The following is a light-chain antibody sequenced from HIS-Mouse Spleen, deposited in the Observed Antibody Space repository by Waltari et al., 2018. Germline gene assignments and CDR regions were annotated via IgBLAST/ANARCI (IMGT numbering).Light chain of an antibody. Sequence: QSVLTQPPSASGTPGQRVTTPCSGSSSNIGSNYVYWYPQLPGTAPKLLIHGNNQRPSGVPDRFSGSKSGTSASLAISGLRSEDEADYYCAAWDDSLSGWVFGGGTKLTVL. J-gene: IGLJ3*02. CDR3: AAWDDSLSGWV. CDR1: SSNIGSNY. V-gene: IGLV1-47*01. CDR2: GNN.